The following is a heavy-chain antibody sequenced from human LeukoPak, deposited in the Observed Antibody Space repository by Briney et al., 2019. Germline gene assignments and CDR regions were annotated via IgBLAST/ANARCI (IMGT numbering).Heavy chain of an antibody. CDR1: GGSISSYY. D-gene: IGHD3-22*01. Sequence: PSETLSLTCTVSGGSISSYYWSWIRQPPGKGLEWIGYIYYSGSTNYNPSLKSRVTISVDTSKNQFSLKLSSVTAVDTAVYYCARVLKASGYYDSSGYYPIWFDPWGQGTLVTVSS. CDR3: ARVLKASGYYDSSGYYPIWFDP. CDR2: IYYSGST. V-gene: IGHV4-59*01. J-gene: IGHJ5*02.